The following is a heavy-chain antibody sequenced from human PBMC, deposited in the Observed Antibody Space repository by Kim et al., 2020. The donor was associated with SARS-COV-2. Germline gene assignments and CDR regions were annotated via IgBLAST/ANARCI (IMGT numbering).Heavy chain of an antibody. V-gene: IGHV3-43*01. Sequence: GRFTISRDNSKNSLYLQMNSLRTEDTALYYCAKGREVTAIVTPNFEYFQHWGQGTLVTVSS. CDR3: AKGREVTAIVTPNFEYFQH. J-gene: IGHJ1*01. D-gene: IGHD2-21*02.